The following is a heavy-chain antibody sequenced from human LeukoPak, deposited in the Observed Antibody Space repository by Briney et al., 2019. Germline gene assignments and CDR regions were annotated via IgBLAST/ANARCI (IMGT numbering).Heavy chain of an antibody. Sequence: GGSLRLSCAASGFIFSNYWMHWVRQAPGKGLVWVSRINSDGSSTTYADSVKGRFTISRDNAKNTLYVQMNSLRAEDTAVYYCVKENMGPYYMDVWGKGTTVTISS. CDR1: GFIFSNYW. V-gene: IGHV3-74*03. J-gene: IGHJ6*03. D-gene: IGHD2/OR15-2a*01. CDR2: INSDGSST. CDR3: VKENMGPYYMDV.